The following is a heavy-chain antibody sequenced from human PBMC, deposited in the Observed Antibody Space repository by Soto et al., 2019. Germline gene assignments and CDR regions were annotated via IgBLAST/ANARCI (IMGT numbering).Heavy chain of an antibody. D-gene: IGHD4-17*01. CDR1: GYTFTSYG. CDR3: ARYAFFPYGDHISIDY. J-gene: IGHJ4*02. CDR2: ISAYNGNT. V-gene: IGHV1-18*01. Sequence: ASVKVSCKASGYTFTSYGISWVRQAPGQGLEWMGWISAYNGNTNYAQKLQGRVTMTTDTSTSTAYMELRSLRSDDTAVYYCARYAFFPYGDHISIDYWGQGTLVTVSS.